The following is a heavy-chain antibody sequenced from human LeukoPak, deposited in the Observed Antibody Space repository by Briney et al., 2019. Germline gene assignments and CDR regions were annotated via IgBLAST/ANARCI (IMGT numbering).Heavy chain of an antibody. Sequence: SVKVSCKASGGTFNRYAISWVRQAPGQGLEWMGGIIPMFDTANYAQMFQGRVTITTDKSTSAAYMELSSLTSEDTAVYYCARADNWEGAKGDWGQGTMVTVSS. V-gene: IGHV1-69*05. CDR1: GGTFNRYA. J-gene: IGHJ3*01. CDR3: ARADNWEGAKGD. D-gene: IGHD3-16*01. CDR2: IIPMFDTA.